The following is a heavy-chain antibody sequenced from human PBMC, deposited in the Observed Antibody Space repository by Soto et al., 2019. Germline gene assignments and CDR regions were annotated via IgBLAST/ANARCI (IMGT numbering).Heavy chain of an antibody. V-gene: IGHV4-31*03. Sequence: SGPLSLTSTVSCGSISGGGYYWSWIRQQPGKGLEWIVYIYYSGSTCYNPSLKGRVTISVDTSKNQFSLKLSSVTAADTAVYYCARDNGGRYYDSSGSEGPSNWFDPWGQGPLVTVS. D-gene: IGHD3-22*01. CDR2: IYYSGST. J-gene: IGHJ5*01. CDR3: ARDNGGRYYDSSGSEGPSNWFDP. CDR1: CGSISGGGYY.